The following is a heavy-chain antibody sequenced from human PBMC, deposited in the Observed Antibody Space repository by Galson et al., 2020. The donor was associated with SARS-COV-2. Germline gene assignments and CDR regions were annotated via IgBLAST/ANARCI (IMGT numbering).Heavy chain of an antibody. Sequence: GGSLRLSCAASGFTFDDYAMHWVRQTPGKGLEWVSGISWNRNSIGYSDSVKGRFTISRDNAKNSLYLQMNSLRAEDTAFYYCARSTRDAFDIWGQGTMVIVSS. J-gene: IGHJ3*02. CDR3: ARSTRDAFDI. D-gene: IGHD1-26*01. CDR2: ISWNRNSI. V-gene: IGHV3-9*01. CDR1: GFTFDDYA.